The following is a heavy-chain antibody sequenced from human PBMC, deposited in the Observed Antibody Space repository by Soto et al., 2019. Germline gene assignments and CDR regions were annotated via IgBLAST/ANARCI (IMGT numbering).Heavy chain of an antibody. CDR2: IIPILGIA. J-gene: IGHJ3*02. V-gene: IGHV1-69*02. D-gene: IGHD3-22*01. Sequence: SVKVSCKASGYTFTSYYVHWVRQAPGQGLEWMGRIIPILGIANYAQKFQGRVTITADKSTSTAYMELSSLRSEDTAVYYCARSRTYYYDSSGYYYCRASDIWGQGTMVTVSS. CDR3: ARSRTYYYDSSGYYYCRASDI. CDR1: GYTFTSYY.